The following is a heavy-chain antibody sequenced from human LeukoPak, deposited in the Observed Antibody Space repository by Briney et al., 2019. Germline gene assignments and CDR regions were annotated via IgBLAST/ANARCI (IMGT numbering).Heavy chain of an antibody. CDR1: GYTFTSYD. CDR2: INPSGGRT. V-gene: IGHV1-46*01. J-gene: IGHJ4*02. D-gene: IGHD3-10*01. CDR3: ARDYYGGHNLYNFDF. Sequence: ASVKVSCKASGYTFTSYDINWVRQATGQGLEWMGMINPSGGRTTYAKKFQGRVTMTRDTSTNTVYTELSSLRSDDTAVYYCARDYYGGHNLYNFDFWGQGTRVIVSS.